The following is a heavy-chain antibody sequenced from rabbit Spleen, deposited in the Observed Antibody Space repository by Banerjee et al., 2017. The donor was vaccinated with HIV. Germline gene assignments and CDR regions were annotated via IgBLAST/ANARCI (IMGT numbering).Heavy chain of an antibody. CDR2: IVGSSSGFT. Sequence: QEQLEESAGGLVQPGGSLKLSCKASGFTLSSYYMNWVRQAPGKGLEWISCIVGSSSGFTYSATWAKGRFTCSKTSSTTVTLQMTSLTVADTATYFCARAIVPWLGLTRLDLWGPGTLVTVS. J-gene: IGHJ3*01. CDR1: GFTLSSYYM. CDR3: ARAIVPWLGLTRLDL. D-gene: IGHD4-1*01. V-gene: IGHV1S45*01.